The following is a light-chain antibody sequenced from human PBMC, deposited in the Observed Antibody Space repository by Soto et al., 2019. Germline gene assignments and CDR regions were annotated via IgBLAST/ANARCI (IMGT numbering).Light chain of an antibody. CDR3: QQYGSSPLT. Sequence: ETVLTQSPGTLSLSPGERATLSCRASQSVSSNWIAGYQQKPGQAPRFLIYGASSRATGTPDRFSGSGSGTDFTLTISRLEPEDCAVYYCQQYGSSPLTFDGGTKVEIK. V-gene: IGKV3-20*01. J-gene: IGKJ4*01. CDR2: GAS. CDR1: QSVSSNW.